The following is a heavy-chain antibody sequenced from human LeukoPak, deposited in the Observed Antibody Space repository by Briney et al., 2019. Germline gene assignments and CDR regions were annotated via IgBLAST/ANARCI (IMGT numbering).Heavy chain of an antibody. CDR3: AKGDSSGYYPPLDY. CDR1: GFTFSSYG. J-gene: IGHJ4*02. D-gene: IGHD3-22*01. Sequence: GGSLRLSCAASGFTFSSYGMHWVRQAPGKGLEWVAFIRYDGSNKYYADSVKGRFTISRDNSKNTLYLQMNSLRAEDTAVYYCAKGDSSGYYPPLDYWGQGTLVTVSS. CDR2: IRYDGSNK. V-gene: IGHV3-30*02.